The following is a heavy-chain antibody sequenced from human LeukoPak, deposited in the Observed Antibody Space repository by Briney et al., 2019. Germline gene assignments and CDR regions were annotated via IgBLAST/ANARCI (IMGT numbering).Heavy chain of an antibody. D-gene: IGHD3-10*01. CDR1: GGSISSYY. Sequence: SETLSLTCTVSGGSISSYYWSWIRQPPGQGLEGIGYIYYSGSTNYNPSLKSRVTISVDTSKNQFSLRLSSVTAADTAVYYCALSDAGSYNYWGQGTLVTVSS. V-gene: IGHV4-59*08. CDR3: ALSDAGSYNY. CDR2: IYYSGST. J-gene: IGHJ4*02.